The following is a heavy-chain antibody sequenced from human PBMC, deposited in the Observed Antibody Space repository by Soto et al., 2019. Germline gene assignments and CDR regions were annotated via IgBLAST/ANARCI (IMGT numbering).Heavy chain of an antibody. V-gene: IGHV4-59*01. CDR2: IYYSGST. CDR3: ARCYGSGSYYNGLFDH. Sequence: PSETLSLTCSISGGSIGYYYWSWIRQPPGKGLEWIGYIYYSGSTTYNPSLKSRVTISVDASKNKFFLKLSSVTAADTAVYYCARCYGSGSYYNGLFDHWGQGTLGTVSS. D-gene: IGHD3-10*01. J-gene: IGHJ4*02. CDR1: GGSIGYYY.